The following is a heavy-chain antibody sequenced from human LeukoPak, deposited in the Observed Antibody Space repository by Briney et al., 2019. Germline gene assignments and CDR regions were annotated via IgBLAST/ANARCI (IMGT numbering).Heavy chain of an antibody. D-gene: IGHD3-22*01. CDR1: GNTFSSYA. CDR2: ISGSGGST. Sequence: GGSLRLSCAASGNTFSSYAMSWGRQAPGKGLEWGPAISGSGGSTYYADSVKGRFTISRDNSKNTLFLQMNSLRAEDTAVYYCAKDQEIVVVIKGNWFDPWGQGTLVTVSS. J-gene: IGHJ5*02. CDR3: AKDQEIVVVIKGNWFDP. V-gene: IGHV3-23*01.